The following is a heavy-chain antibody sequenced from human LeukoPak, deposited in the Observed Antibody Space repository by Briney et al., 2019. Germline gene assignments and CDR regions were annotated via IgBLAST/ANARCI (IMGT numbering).Heavy chain of an antibody. CDR3: AIDYYDSSGYFNSDY. D-gene: IGHD3-22*01. Sequence: ASVKFSCQASGYTFTGYYMHWVRQAPGQGLEWMGRINPNSGGTNYAQKFQGRVTMTRDTSISTAYMELSRLRSDDTAVYYCAIDYYDSSGYFNSDYWGQGTLVTVSS. CDR2: INPNSGGT. CDR1: GYTFTGYY. V-gene: IGHV1-2*06. J-gene: IGHJ4*02.